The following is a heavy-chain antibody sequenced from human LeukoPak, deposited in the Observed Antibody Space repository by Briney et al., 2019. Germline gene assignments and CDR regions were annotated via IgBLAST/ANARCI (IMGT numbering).Heavy chain of an antibody. CDR2: ISGSGGST. CDR3: ARDSSVPYGITD. V-gene: IGHV3-23*01. D-gene: IGHD4-17*01. J-gene: IGHJ4*02. CDR1: GFTFSSYA. Sequence: QPGGSLRLSCAASGFTFSSYAMSWVRQAPGKGLEWVSAISGSGGSTYYADSVKGRFTISRDNSKNTLSLQMNNLRAEDTALYYCARDSSVPYGITDWGQGTLVTVSS.